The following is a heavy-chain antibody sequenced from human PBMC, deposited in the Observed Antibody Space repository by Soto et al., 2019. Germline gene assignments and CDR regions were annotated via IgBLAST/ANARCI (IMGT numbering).Heavy chain of an antibody. J-gene: IGHJ5*02. CDR3: ARQGRGYSSSWYWFDP. Sequence: QLQLQESGPGLVKPSETLSLTCTVSGGSISSSSYYWGWIRQPPGKGLEWIGSIYYSGSTYYNPSLKSRVTISVDTSKNPFSLKLSSVTAAYTAVYYCARQGRGYSSSWYWFDPWGQGTLVTVSS. V-gene: IGHV4-39*01. CDR2: IYYSGST. D-gene: IGHD6-13*01. CDR1: GGSISSSSYY.